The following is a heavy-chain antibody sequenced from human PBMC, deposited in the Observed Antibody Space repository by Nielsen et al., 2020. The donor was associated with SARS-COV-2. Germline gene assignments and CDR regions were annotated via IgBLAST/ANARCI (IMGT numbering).Heavy chain of an antibody. J-gene: IGHJ4*02. CDR1: GHTFDDYG. CDR2: IWYDGSNK. V-gene: IGHV3-33*08. CDR3: ARDLAAAGTGTDY. D-gene: IGHD6-13*01. Sequence: GESLKISCAASGHTFDDYGMSWVRQAPGKGLEWVAVIWYDGSNKYYADSVKGRFTISRDNSKNTLYLQMNSLRAEDTAVYYCARDLAAAGTGTDYWGQGTLVTVSS.